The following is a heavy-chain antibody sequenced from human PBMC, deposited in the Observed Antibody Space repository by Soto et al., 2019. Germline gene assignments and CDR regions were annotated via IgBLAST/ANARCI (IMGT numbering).Heavy chain of an antibody. CDR2: IYYSGST. J-gene: IGHJ4*02. CDR1: GGSVSSGTYY. D-gene: IGHD1-1*01. CDR3: ARGGNDAYFDY. Sequence: SETLSLTCTVSGGSVSSGTYYWSWIRQPPGKGLEWIGYIYYSGSTSYNPSLKSRVTISIDTSKNQFSLKLSSVTAADTAVYYCARGGNDAYFDYWGQGTLVTVSS. V-gene: IGHV4-61*01.